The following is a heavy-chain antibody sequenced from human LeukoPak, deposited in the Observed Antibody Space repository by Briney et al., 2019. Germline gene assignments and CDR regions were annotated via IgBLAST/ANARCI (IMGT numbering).Heavy chain of an antibody. J-gene: IGHJ3*02. Sequence: SETLSLTCTVSGGSISSSSYYWGWIRQPPGKGLEWIGTVYYSGDTYYNQSLKSRVTISADMSKNQFSLKLSSVTAADTAVYYCARVWSSGWSEGAFDIWGQGTMVTVFS. CDR2: VYYSGDT. CDR3: ARVWSSGWSEGAFDI. V-gene: IGHV4-39*07. CDR1: GGSISSSSYY. D-gene: IGHD6-19*01.